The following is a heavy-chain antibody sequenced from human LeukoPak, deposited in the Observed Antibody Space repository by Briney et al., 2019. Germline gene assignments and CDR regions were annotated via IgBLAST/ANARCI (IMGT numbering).Heavy chain of an antibody. CDR3: ARDLVY. CDR1: GFTFTNAW. J-gene: IGHJ4*02. CDR2: IKSKTDGETT. Sequence: GGSLRLSCVDSGFTFTNAWMSWVRQAPGKGLEWIGRIKSKTDGETTNYAEPVRGRFTISRDNSKNTLYLQMNSLRAEDTAVYYCARDLVYWGQGTLVTVSS. V-gene: IGHV3-15*01.